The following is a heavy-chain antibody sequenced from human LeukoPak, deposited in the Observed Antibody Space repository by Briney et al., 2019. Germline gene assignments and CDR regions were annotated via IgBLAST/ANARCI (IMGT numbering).Heavy chain of an antibody. CDR2: VYYSGST. D-gene: IGHD3-16*01. CDR1: GGSISGPY. CDR3: ARVMGDLASLYHMDV. Sequence: PSETLSLTCTVSGGSISGPYWSWVRQPPGKGLEWIGDVYYSGSTHQNPSLKSRVTISVDTSKNQLSLKLRSVTAADTAVYYCARVMGDLASLYHMDVWGKGTTVTVSS. J-gene: IGHJ6*03. V-gene: IGHV4-59*11.